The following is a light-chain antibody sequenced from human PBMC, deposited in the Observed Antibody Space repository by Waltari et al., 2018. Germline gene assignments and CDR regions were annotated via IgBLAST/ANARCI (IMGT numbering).Light chain of an antibody. J-gene: IGKJ2*01. CDR3: QQYSSSPYT. V-gene: IGKV3-20*01. Sequence: ELVLTQSPGTLHCSAGERATLSCRASQSVSSSYLAWYQQKPGQAPRLLIYGASSRATGIPDRFSGSGSGTDFTLTISRLEPEDFAVYYCQQYSSSPYTFGQGTKLEIK. CDR2: GAS. CDR1: QSVSSSY.